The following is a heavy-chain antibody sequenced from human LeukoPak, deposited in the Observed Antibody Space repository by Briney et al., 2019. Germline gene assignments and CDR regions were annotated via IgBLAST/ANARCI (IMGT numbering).Heavy chain of an antibody. V-gene: IGHV1-69*01. CDR1: GGTFSSYA. CDR3: ARDTPYSYYYDSSGLFDY. J-gene: IGHJ4*02. CDR2: IIPIFGTA. D-gene: IGHD3-22*01. Sequence: SVKVSCKASGGTFSSYAISWVRQAPGQGLEWMGGIIPIFGTANYAQKFQGRVTITADESTSTAYMELRSLRSDDTAVYYCARDTPYSYYYDSSGLFDYWGQGTLVTVSS.